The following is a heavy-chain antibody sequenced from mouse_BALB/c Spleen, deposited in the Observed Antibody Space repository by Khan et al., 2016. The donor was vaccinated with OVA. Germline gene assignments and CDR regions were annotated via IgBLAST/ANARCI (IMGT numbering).Heavy chain of an antibody. Sequence: QVRLQQSGPELVKPGTLVKISCKASGYTFTAYDINWVKQRPGQGLEWIGWIYPGDGSTKYNEDFKGKATLTADNSSNTAYMQLSSLTSEKSAVYFCAREGLRGVAMEYWGQGTSVSVSS. CDR1: GYTFTAYD. J-gene: IGHJ4*01. D-gene: IGHD2-4*01. CDR3: AREGLRGVAMEY. CDR2: IYPGDGST. V-gene: IGHV1S56*01.